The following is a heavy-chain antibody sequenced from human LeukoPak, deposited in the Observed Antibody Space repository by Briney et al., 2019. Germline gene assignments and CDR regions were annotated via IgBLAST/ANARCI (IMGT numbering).Heavy chain of an antibody. J-gene: IGHJ4*02. D-gene: IGHD3-22*01. V-gene: IGHV3-11*04. CDR1: GLTLSDYY. CDR3: AVQITMIVVVPYFDY. CDR2: ISGTGTTI. Sequence: GGSLRLSCAASGLTLSDYYMTWTRQAPGKGLEWVSPISGTGTTIYSADSVRGRFTVSRDNARNSLFLHMNSLRAEDTAVYYCAVQITMIVVVPYFDYWGQGTLVTVSS.